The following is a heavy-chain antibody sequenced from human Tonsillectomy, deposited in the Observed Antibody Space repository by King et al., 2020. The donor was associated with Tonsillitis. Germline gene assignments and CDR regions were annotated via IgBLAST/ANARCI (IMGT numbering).Heavy chain of an antibody. Sequence: QLVQSGAEVKKPGSSVKVSCKASGGTFSSYAISWVRQAPGQGLGWMGNIIPILPITNYAQNFQGRVTISADKSTGTAYMELSSLRSEDTAVYYCARARRDAYNFDYWGQGTLVTVSS. V-gene: IGHV1-69*04. CDR2: IIPILPIT. CDR3: ARARRDAYNFDY. D-gene: IGHD5-24*01. J-gene: IGHJ4*02. CDR1: GGTFSSYA.